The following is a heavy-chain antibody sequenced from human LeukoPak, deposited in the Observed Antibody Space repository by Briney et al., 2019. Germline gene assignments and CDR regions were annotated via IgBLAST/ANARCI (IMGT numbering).Heavy chain of an antibody. CDR1: GGSISPYY. J-gene: IGHJ4*02. CDR3: GRHRSAMATFDS. D-gene: IGHD2-2*01. Sequence: SETPSLTCTVSGGSISPYYWSWIRQPPGKGLEWIGYIFYSGGPRYNPSLKSRVTMSVDTYANQFSLWLTSVTAADTAVYYCGRHRSAMATFDSWGQGILVTVSS. CDR2: IFYSGGP. V-gene: IGHV4-59*08.